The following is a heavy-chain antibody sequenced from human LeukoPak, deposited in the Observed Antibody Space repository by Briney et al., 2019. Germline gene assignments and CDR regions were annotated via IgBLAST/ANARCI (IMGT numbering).Heavy chain of an antibody. D-gene: IGHD5-18*01. J-gene: IGHJ4*02. Sequence: ASVKVSCKASGYTFTSYGISWVRQAPGQGLEWMGWISAYNGNTNYAQKLQGRVTMTTDTSTSTVYMELSSLRSEETAVYYCARDGGYSYGPPLGYFDYWGQGTLVTVSS. CDR3: ARDGGYSYGPPLGYFDY. CDR2: ISAYNGNT. V-gene: IGHV1-18*01. CDR1: GYTFTSYG.